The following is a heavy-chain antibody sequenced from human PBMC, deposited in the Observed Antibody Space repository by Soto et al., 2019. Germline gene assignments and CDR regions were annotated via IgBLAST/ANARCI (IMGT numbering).Heavy chain of an antibody. CDR2: ISGSGGAS. CDR1: GFTFSRYV. Sequence: EVQLLESGGGLVQPGGSLRLSCVGSGFTFSRYVMSWVGQAPGKGLEWVSVISGSGGASYYTDSVKGRFTISRDNSKNTLYLEMKSLGAGDTAVYCCARPDGDYFYNHMDVWGKGTTVTVSS. D-gene: IGHD3-10*01. V-gene: IGHV3-23*01. CDR3: ARPDGDYFYNHMDV. J-gene: IGHJ6*03.